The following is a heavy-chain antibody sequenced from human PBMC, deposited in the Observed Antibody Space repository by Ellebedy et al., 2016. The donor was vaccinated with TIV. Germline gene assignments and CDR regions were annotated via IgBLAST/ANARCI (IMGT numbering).Heavy chain of an antibody. CDR1: GFTFSNYA. V-gene: IGHV3-23*01. CDR3: AKDPALVYDTSYYYLDF. Sequence: GESLKISCAASGFTFSNYAMSWVRQAPGKGLEWVSSISGSGAATYYADSVKGRFAISRDNFKNTLYLQMESLRAEDTAVYYCAKDPALVYDTSYYYLDFWGQGTLVSVSS. CDR2: ISGSGAAT. D-gene: IGHD3-22*01. J-gene: IGHJ4*02.